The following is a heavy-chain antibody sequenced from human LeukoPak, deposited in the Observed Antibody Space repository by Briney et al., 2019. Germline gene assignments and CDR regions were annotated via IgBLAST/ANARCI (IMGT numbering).Heavy chain of an antibody. J-gene: IGHJ6*03. CDR1: GFTFSSYE. CDR2: ISTSGTAV. D-gene: IGHD6-6*01. CDR3: ARVQLVDYYYYSYMDV. V-gene: IGHV3-48*03. Sequence: GGSLRLSCAASGFTFSSYEMNWVRQAPGKGLEWVSYISTSGTAVYYADSVKGRFTISRDNAKNSLYLQMNSLRAEDTALYYCARVQLVDYYYYSYMDVWGKGTTVAVSS.